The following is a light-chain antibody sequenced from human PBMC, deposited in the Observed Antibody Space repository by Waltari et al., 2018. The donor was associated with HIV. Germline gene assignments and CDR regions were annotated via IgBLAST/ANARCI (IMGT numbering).Light chain of an antibody. J-gene: IGLJ2*01. CDR1: SSDVGYYNY. V-gene: IGLV2-8*01. CDR2: VVS. CDR3: SSYAGSDNYVV. Sequence: QSALTQPPSASGSPGQSVTISCTGTSSDVGYYNYVSWYQQHPGKAPKRMIYVVSKRPSGVPARFSGSKSGNTASLTVSGLQAEDEADYYCSSYAGSDNYVVFGGGTRLTVL.